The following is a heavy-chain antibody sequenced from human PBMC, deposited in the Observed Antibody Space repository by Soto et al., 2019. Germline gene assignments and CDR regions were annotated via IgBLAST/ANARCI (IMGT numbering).Heavy chain of an antibody. CDR3: ATTNEFHDYGDYSTTPGSAFDI. D-gene: IGHD4-17*01. V-gene: IGHV4-59*08. Sequence: SETLSLTCTVSGGSISSYYWSWIRQPPGKGLEWIGYIYYSGSTNYNPSLKSRVTISVDTSKNQFSLKLSSVTAADTAVYYCATTNEFHDYGDYSTTPGSAFDIWGQGTMVTVSS. J-gene: IGHJ3*02. CDR1: GGSISSYY. CDR2: IYYSGST.